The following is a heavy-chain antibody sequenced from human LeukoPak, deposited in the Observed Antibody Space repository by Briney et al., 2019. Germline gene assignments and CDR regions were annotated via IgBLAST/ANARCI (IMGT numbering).Heavy chain of an antibody. V-gene: IGHV3-48*04. CDR3: ARDLYRIVVVPHYFDY. J-gene: IGHJ4*02. D-gene: IGHD3-22*01. CDR1: GFTFSSYS. Sequence: PGGSLRLSCAASGFTFSSYSMMWVRQAPGKGLEWVSYISSSSTTIHYADSVKGRFTISRDNAKNSLYLQMNSLRAEDTAVYYCARDLYRIVVVPHYFDYWGQGTLVTVSS. CDR2: ISSSSTTI.